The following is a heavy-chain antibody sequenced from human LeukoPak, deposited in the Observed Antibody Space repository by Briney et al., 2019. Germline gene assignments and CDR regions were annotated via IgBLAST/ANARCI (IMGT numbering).Heavy chain of an antibody. Sequence: ASVKVSCKASGYRFTGYYIHWVRQAPGQGLEWMGWINPNSGVTNYAQKFQGRVTMNRDTSISTAYMQLSRLRSDDTAVYYCASVEYGHSKKWFDPWGQGTLVTVSS. CDR1: GYRFTGYY. V-gene: IGHV1-2*02. CDR3: ASVEYGHSKKWFDP. D-gene: IGHD4/OR15-4a*01. CDR2: INPNSGVT. J-gene: IGHJ5*02.